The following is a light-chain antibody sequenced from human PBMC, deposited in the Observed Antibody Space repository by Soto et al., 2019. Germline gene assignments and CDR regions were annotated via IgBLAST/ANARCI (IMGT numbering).Light chain of an antibody. CDR2: AAS. CDR3: QQSYITPRT. V-gene: IGKV1-39*01. Sequence: DVQLHHSPSSLSASLGDSVSITCRAIQTISSYLNWYQQKPGTAPKLLIYAASTLQTGVPSRFSGSGSGTDFTLTISSLHPEEYATYYCQQSYITPRTFGQGTKVEIK. CDR1: QTISSY. J-gene: IGKJ1*01.